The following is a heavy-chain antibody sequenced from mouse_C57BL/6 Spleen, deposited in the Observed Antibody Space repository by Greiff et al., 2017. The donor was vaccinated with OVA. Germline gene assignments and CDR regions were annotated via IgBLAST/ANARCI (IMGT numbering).Heavy chain of an antibody. D-gene: IGHD2-4*01. CDR2: IRNKANGYTT. Sequence: EVKLMESGGGLVQPGGSLSLSCAASGFTFTDYYMSWVRQPPGKALEWLGFIRNKANGYTTEYSASVKGRFTISRDNSQSILYLQMNALRAEDSATYYCARWDYDEDNFDYWGQGTTLTVSS. CDR3: ARWDYDEDNFDY. CDR1: GFTFTDYY. J-gene: IGHJ2*01. V-gene: IGHV7-3*01.